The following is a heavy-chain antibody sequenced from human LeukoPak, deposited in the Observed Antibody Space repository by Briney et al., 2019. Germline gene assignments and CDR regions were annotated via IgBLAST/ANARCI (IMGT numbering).Heavy chain of an antibody. J-gene: IGHJ4*02. Sequence: LAGGSLRLSCAASGFTFSSFAMSWVRQAPGKGLEWVSSISGSGGSTYYADSVKGRSTISRDNSKNTVYLQVNSLRADDTAVYYCAKSPYDHWGQGTLVTVSS. CDR2: ISGSGGST. V-gene: IGHV3-23*01. CDR1: GFTFSSFA. CDR3: AKSPYDH.